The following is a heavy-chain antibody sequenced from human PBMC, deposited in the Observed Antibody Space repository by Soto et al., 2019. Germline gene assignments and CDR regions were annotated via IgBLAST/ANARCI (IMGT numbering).Heavy chain of an antibody. J-gene: IGHJ4*02. CDR2: MNPNSGNT. D-gene: IGHD2-15*01. Sequence: QVQLVQSGAEVKKPGASVKVSCKASGYTFTSYDINWVRQATGQGLEWMGWMNPNSGNTGYAQTFQGRVSMTRTTSMSTAYLGLSSLRSEDTAVYYGASGRFFGRSPLYWGQGTLVTVSS. CDR1: GYTFTSYD. V-gene: IGHV1-8*01. CDR3: ASGRFFGRSPLY.